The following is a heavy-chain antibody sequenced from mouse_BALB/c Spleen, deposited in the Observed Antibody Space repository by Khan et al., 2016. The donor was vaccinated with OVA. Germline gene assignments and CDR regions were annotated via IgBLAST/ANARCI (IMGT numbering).Heavy chain of an antibody. V-gene: IGHV1S29*02. CDR3: VRSGYGSFAF. D-gene: IGHD1-2*01. CDR1: GYTFTDYN. Sequence: VQLQQPGPEVVKPGASVKISCKAFGYTFTDYNMDWLKQRHGKSLEWIGYFFPNSGGSGYNQKFKTKATLTVDISSNTAYMDLRSLTSEDSAVYYCVRSGYGSFAFWGQGTLVTVSA. J-gene: IGHJ3*01. CDR2: FFPNSGGS.